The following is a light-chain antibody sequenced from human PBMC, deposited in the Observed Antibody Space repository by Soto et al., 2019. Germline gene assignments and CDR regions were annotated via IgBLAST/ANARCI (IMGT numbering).Light chain of an antibody. J-gene: IGKJ1*01. CDR2: AAS. V-gene: IGKV1-39*01. CDR1: QTISTY. Sequence: DIPMTQSPSSLSASVGDRVSITCRASQTISTYLNWYQQKPGKAPQLLIYAASSLQSGVPSRFSGSGSGTDFTLTISSLQPEDVATYYCQQSYTTPRTFGQGTKVEIK. CDR3: QQSYTTPRT.